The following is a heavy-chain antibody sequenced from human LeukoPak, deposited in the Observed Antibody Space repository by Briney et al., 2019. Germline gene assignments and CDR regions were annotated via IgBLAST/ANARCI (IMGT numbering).Heavy chain of an antibody. V-gene: IGHV3-21*01. D-gene: IGHD3-16*01. CDR1: GFTFSSYS. J-gene: IGHJ4*02. Sequence: GGSLRLSCAASGFTFSSYSMNWVRQAPGKGLEWVSSISSSSSYIYYADSVKGRFTISRDSAKNSLYLQMNSLRAEDTAVYYCARDSKGLRVFDYWGQGTLVTVSS. CDR2: ISSSSSYI. CDR3: ARDSKGLRVFDY.